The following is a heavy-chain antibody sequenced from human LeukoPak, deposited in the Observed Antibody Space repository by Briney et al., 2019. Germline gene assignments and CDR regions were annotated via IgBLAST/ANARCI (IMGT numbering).Heavy chain of an antibody. CDR3: ARSEGGYSYGHPC. D-gene: IGHD5-18*01. CDR1: GGTFSSYA. Sequence: SVNVSCKASGGTFSSYAISWVRQAPGQGLEWMGGIIPIFGTANYAQKFQGRVTITADESTSTAYMELSSLRSEDTAVYYCARSEGGYSYGHPCWGQGTLVTVSS. V-gene: IGHV1-69*13. CDR2: IIPIFGTA. J-gene: IGHJ4*02.